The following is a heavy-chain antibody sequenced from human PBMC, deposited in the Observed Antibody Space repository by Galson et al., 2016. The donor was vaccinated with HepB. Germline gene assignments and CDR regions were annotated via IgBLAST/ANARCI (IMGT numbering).Heavy chain of an antibody. Sequence: SLRLSCAASGFTFDGYAMHWVRQTPGKGLEWVSGISWNSGSIGYADSVKGRFIISRDNAKNSLYLQMNSLRSDDTALYYCAKVDRGRYDAFDIWGQGTMVTVSS. J-gene: IGHJ3*02. CDR2: ISWNSGSI. V-gene: IGHV3-9*01. CDR1: GFTFDGYA. CDR3: AKVDRGRYDAFDI. D-gene: IGHD1-14*01.